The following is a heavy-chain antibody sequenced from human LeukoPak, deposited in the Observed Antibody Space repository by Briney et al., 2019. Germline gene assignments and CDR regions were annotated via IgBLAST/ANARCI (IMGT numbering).Heavy chain of an antibody. CDR2: ISYDGSNK. CDR3: AKAPRDFIMITFGGVGIDY. D-gene: IGHD3-16*01. J-gene: IGHJ4*02. CDR1: GFTFSSYG. V-gene: IGHV3-30*18. Sequence: GGSLRLSCAASGFTFSSYGMHWVRQAPGKGLGWVAVISYDGSNKYYADSVKGRFTISRDNSKNTLYLQMNSLRAEDTAVYYCAKAPRDFIMITFGGVGIDYWGQGTLVTVSS.